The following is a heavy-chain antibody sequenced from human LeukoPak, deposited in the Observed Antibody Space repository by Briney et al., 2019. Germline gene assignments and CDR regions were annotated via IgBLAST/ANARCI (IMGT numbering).Heavy chain of an antibody. CDR3: AKGIYSSGWSYFDY. V-gene: IGHV3-23*01. J-gene: IGHJ4*01. CDR1: GFTFSNSA. Sequence: GGSLRLSCAASGFTFSNSAMSWVRQAPGKGLEWVSTLSGSGTTTYYADSVKGRFTISRDNSKNALYLQMNSLRAEDTAVYYCAKGIYSSGWSYFDYWGHGTLVTVSS. D-gene: IGHD6-19*01. CDR2: LSGSGTTT.